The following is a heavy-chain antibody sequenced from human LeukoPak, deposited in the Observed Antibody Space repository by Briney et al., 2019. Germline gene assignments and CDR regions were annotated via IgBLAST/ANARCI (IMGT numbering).Heavy chain of an antibody. D-gene: IGHD3-22*01. Sequence: ASVTVSCKASGYTFTSYGISWVRQAPGQGLEWMGWISAYNGNTNYAQKLQGRVTMTTDTSTSTAYMELRSLRSDDTAVYYCARVDRYDSSGYSLIWYFDLWGRGTLVTVSS. CDR3: ARVDRYDSSGYSLIWYFDL. V-gene: IGHV1-18*01. CDR1: GYTFTSYG. J-gene: IGHJ2*01. CDR2: ISAYNGNT.